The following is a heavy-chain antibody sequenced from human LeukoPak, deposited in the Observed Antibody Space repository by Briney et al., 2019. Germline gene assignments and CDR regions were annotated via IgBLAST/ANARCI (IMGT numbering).Heavy chain of an antibody. V-gene: IGHV3-66*01. Sequence: GGSLRLSCAASGFIFSDHYMDWVRQAPGKGLEWVSVIYSGGSTYYADSVKGRFTISRDNAKNSLYLQMNSLRAEDTAVYYCAKSIAVAGFDYWGQGTLVTVSS. CDR1: GFIFSDHY. CDR2: IYSGGST. D-gene: IGHD6-19*01. J-gene: IGHJ4*02. CDR3: AKSIAVAGFDY.